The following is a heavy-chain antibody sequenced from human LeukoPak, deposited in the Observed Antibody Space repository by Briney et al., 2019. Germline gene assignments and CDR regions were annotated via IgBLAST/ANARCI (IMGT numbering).Heavy chain of an antibody. CDR3: ARGTEPSDY. CDR2: ISSSGSTI. CDR1: GLTSSRYE. V-gene: IGHV3-48*03. J-gene: IGHJ4*02. D-gene: IGHD1-14*01. Sequence: GGSLRLSCAASGLTSSRYEMNGVRQAPGEGLEWVSYISSSGSTIYYADSVRGRFTISRDNAKNSLYLQMNSLRAEDTAVYYCARGTEPSDYWGQGTLVTVSS.